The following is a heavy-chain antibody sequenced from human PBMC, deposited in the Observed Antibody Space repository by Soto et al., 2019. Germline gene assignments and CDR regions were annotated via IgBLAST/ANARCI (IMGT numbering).Heavy chain of an antibody. CDR3: AKPHTYDFCSGYPYFDH. J-gene: IGHJ4*02. CDR2: ISGSDGST. Sequence: TGGSLRLSCAASGFTFSSYAMSWVRHAPGKGLEWVSAISGSDGSTYYADSVKGRFTVSRDNSKNTLYLQMNSLRAEDTAVYYCAKPHTYDFCSGYPYFDHWDQGPLVTVS. V-gene: IGHV3-23*01. D-gene: IGHD3-3*01. CDR1: GFTFSSYA.